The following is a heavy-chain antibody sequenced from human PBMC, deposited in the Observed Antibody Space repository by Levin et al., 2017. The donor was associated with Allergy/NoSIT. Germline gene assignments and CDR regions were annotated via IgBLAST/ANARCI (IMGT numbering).Heavy chain of an antibody. Sequence: GGSLRLSCAVSGFSFSAYSMNWVRQAPGKGLEWLAYVDGHGTRIFYADSAKGRFTISRDNAQNSLYLQMNSLRAEDSGTYYCVRDLEGYRGVIRFDFWGQGNLVTVSS. CDR2: VDGHGTRI. D-gene: IGHD3-10*01. CDR1: GFSFSAYS. CDR3: VRDLEGYRGVIRFDF. V-gene: IGHV3-48*01. J-gene: IGHJ4*02.